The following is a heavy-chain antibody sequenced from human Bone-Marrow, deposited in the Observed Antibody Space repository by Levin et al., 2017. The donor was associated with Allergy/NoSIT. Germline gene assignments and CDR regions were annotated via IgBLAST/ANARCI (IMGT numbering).Heavy chain of an antibody. CDR3: ASAYSYGWFDY. V-gene: IGHV3-33*01. Sequence: LGESLKISCLASGFTFTNYGMHWVRQAPGKGLEWVAVIWYDGSNTYYGDSVKGRFTISRDDSKNTLYLQMNSLRAEDTAVYYCASAYSYGWFDYWGQGTLVTVSS. CDR2: IWYDGSNT. J-gene: IGHJ5*01. D-gene: IGHD3-16*01. CDR1: GFTFTNYG.